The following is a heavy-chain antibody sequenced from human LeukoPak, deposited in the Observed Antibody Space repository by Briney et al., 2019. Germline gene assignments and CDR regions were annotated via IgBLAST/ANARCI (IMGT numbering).Heavy chain of an antibody. Sequence: QPGGSLRLSCAASGFTFSSYGMHWVRQAPGKGLEWVAFIRYDGSNKYYADSVKGRFTISRDNSKNTLYLQMNSLRAEDTAVYYCAKAPYHYDSSGPDYWGQGTLVTVSS. CDR2: IRYDGSNK. CDR3: AKAPYHYDSSGPDY. J-gene: IGHJ4*02. D-gene: IGHD3-22*01. V-gene: IGHV3-30*02. CDR1: GFTFSSYG.